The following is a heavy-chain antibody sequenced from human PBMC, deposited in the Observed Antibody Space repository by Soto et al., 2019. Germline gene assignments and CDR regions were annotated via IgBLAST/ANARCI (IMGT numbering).Heavy chain of an antibody. CDR3: ARDLSGKSDAFDI. J-gene: IGHJ3*02. CDR1: GGSISSGGYS. Sequence: ETLSLTCAVSGGSISSGGYSWSWIRQPPGKGLEWVSLIYSGGTTYYADSVKGRFTISRDNSKNTLYLQMDSLRAEDTAVYYCARDLSGKSDAFDIWGQGTMVTVSS. V-gene: IGHV3-66*01. CDR2: IYSGGTT. D-gene: IGHD6-25*01.